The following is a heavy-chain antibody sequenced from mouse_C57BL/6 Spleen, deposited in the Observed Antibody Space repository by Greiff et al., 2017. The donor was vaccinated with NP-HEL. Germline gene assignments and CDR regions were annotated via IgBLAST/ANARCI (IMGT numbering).Heavy chain of an antibody. Sequence: QVQLQQPGAELVRPGSSVKLSCKASGYTFTSYWLPWVKQRPIQGLAWIGNIDPSDSVTPYNQKFHDQATLTVDKSSSTAYMQLSSLTSEDSAVYYCARLITTVEEGAWFAYWGQGTLVTVSA. CDR2: IDPSDSVT. CDR3: ARLITTVEEGAWFAY. J-gene: IGHJ3*01. V-gene: IGHV1-52*01. D-gene: IGHD1-1*01. CDR1: GYTFTSYW.